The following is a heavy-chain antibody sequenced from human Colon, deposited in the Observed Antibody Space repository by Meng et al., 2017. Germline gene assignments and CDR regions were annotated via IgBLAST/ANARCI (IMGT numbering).Heavy chain of an antibody. D-gene: IGHD3-10*01. CDR2: LVPIFGTA. Sequence: SVKVSCKTSGGSFSSYSISWVRQAPGQGLEWMGGLVPIFGTANYAQKFQGRVTITADESTTTAYMELSSLGSDDTAIYYCTRATTELPWVGEFTDWGQGTLVTVSS. V-gene: IGHV1-69*13. J-gene: IGHJ4*02. CDR3: TRATTELPWVGEFTD. CDR1: GGSFSSYS.